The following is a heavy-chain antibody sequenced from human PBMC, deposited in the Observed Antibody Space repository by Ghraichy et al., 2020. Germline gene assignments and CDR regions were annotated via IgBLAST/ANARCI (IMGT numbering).Heavy chain of an antibody. Sequence: GGSLRLSCAASGFTFSSYSMNWVRQAPGQGLEWVSYISYSSSAIYYADSVKGRFTISRDNAKNSLYLQMNSLRDEDTAVYYCARGVNINSSGRFDPWGQGTQVTVTS. CDR2: ISYSSSAI. V-gene: IGHV3-48*02. J-gene: IGHJ5*02. D-gene: IGHD2/OR15-2a*01. CDR1: GFTFSSYS. CDR3: ARGVNINSSGRFDP.